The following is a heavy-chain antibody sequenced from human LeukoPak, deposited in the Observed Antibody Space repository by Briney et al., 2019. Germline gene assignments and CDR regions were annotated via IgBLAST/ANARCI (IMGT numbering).Heavy chain of an antibody. J-gene: IGHJ4*02. D-gene: IGHD5-24*01. CDR2: ISHDGII. V-gene: IGHV3-74*01. Sequence: GGFLRLSCAASALTFSSRAMSWVRRTPGKGLVWVSRISHDGIISYADSVKGRFTISRDNAKNTLILQMNSLRVEDTAVYYCARDWVYKIDYWGRGTLVTVSS. CDR1: ALTFSSRA. CDR3: ARDWVYKIDY.